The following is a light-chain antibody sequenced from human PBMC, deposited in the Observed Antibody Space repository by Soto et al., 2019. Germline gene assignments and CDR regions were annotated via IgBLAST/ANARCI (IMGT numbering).Light chain of an antibody. J-gene: IGLJ3*02. CDR2: ENT. Sequence: QSALTQAASVSGSPGQPITISCTRRSSDMPVSWFQHHPGKTPKLIIYENTGRPSGVSSRFSGSRSGDTASLTITGLQAEDEADYYCCSDAGLMFGGGTKVTVL. CDR1: SSDMP. V-gene: IGLV2-23*01. CDR3: CSDAGLM.